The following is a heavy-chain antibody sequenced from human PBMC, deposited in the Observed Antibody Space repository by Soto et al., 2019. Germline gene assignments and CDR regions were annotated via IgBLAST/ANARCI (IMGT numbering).Heavy chain of an antibody. J-gene: IGHJ6*02. CDR1: GFTFSSYG. CDR3: AKAEGYGGSIFLGGMDV. D-gene: IGHD1-26*01. V-gene: IGHV3-30*18. CDR2: ISYDGSNK. Sequence: GGSLRLSCAASGFTFSSYGMHWVRQAPGKGLEWVAVISYDGSNKYYSDSVKGRFTISRDNSKNTLYLQMNSLRAEDTAVYYCAKAEGYGGSIFLGGMDVWGQGTTVTVSS.